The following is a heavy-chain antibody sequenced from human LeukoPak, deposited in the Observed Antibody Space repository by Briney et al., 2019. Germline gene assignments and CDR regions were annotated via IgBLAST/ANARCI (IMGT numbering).Heavy chain of an antibody. CDR3: ARADYDILTGYYSYFDY. CDR2: IWYDGSNK. J-gene: IGHJ4*02. Sequence: AGRSLRLSRAASGFTFSSYGMHWVRQAPGKGLEWVAVIWYDGSNKYYADSVKGRFTISRDNSKNTLYLQMNSLRAEDTAVYYCARADYDILTGYYSYFDYWGQGTLVTVSS. D-gene: IGHD3-9*01. V-gene: IGHV3-33*01. CDR1: GFTFSSYG.